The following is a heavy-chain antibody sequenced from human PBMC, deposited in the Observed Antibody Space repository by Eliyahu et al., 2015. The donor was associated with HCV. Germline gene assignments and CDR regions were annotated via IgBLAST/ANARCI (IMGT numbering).Heavy chain of an antibody. V-gene: IGHV1-69*01. CDR3: ARSHYYDSSGYYEYYFDY. J-gene: IGHJ4*02. Sequence: QVQLVQSGAEVKKPGSSVKVSCKASGGTFSSYAXSWVRQAPGQGLEWMGGIIPIFGTANYAQKFQGRVTITADESTSTAYMELSSLRSEDTAVYYCARSHYYDSSGYYEYYFDYWGQGTLVTVSS. D-gene: IGHD3-22*01. CDR1: GGTFSSYA. CDR2: IIPIFGTA.